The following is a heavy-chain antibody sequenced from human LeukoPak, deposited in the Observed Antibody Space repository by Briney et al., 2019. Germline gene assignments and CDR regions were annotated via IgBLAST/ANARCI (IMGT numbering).Heavy chain of an antibody. CDR3: ARGGYSGYGHAFDI. D-gene: IGHD5-12*01. CDR1: GGSTSSYY. Sequence: SETLSLTCTVSGGSTSSYYWSWIRQPPGKGLEWIGYIYYSGSTNYNPSLKSRVTISVDTSKNQFSLKLSSVTAADTAVYYCARGGYSGYGHAFDIWGQGTMVTVSS. CDR2: IYYSGST. J-gene: IGHJ3*02. V-gene: IGHV4-59*01.